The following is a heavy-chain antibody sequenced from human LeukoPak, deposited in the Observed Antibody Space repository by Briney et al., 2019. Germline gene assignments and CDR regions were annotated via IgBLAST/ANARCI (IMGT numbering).Heavy chain of an antibody. V-gene: IGHV1-18*01. CDR2: ISAYNGNT. J-gene: IGHJ4*02. CDR1: GYTFTSYG. D-gene: IGHD3-9*01. CDR3: ARGNQLRYFDWLSSYFDY. Sequence: ASVKVSCKASGYTFTSYGISWVRQAPGQGLEWMGWISAYNGNTNYAQKLQGRVTMTIDTSTSTAYMELRSLRSDDTAVYYCARGNQLRYFDWLSSYFDYWGQGTLVTVSS.